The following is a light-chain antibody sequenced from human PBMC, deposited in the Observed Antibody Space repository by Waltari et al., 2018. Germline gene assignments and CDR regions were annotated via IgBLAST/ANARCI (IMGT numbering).Light chain of an antibody. J-gene: IGKJ4*01. CDR3: QQYNSHSPLTPLT. V-gene: IGKV1-5*03. CDR2: KAS. CDR1: QSISSW. Sequence: DIQMTQSPSTLSASVGDRVIITCRASQSISSWLAWYQQKPGKAPKLLIYKASTLESGVPARFGGSGSGTEFTLTITSLQPDDFATYYCQQYNSHSPLTPLTFGGGTKVESK.